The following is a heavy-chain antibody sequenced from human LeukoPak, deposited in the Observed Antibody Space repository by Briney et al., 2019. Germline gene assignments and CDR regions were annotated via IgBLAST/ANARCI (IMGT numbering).Heavy chain of an antibody. CDR3: ARSPNSLTPYGDPRSYFDY. CDR2: ISAYNGNT. J-gene: IGHJ4*02. D-gene: IGHD4-17*01. V-gene: IGHV1-18*01. Sequence: ASVKVSCKASGYTFTSYGISWVRQAPGQGLEWMGWISAYNGNTNYAQKLQGRVTMTTDTSTSTAYMELRSLRADDTAVYYCARSPNSLTPYGDPRSYFDYWGQGTLVTVSS. CDR1: GYTFTSYG.